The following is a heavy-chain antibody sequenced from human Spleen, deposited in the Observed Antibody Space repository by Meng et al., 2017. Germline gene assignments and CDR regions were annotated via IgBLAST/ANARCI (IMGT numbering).Heavy chain of an antibody. J-gene: IGHJ6*02. V-gene: IGHV3-33*01. Sequence: GGSLRLSCAASGFTFSSYGMHWVRQAPGKGLEWVAVIWYDGSNKYYADSVKGRFTISRDNSKNTLYLQMNSLRAEDTAVYYCARGDNYYGSGSYYKISWALSPDTYYYYYGMDVWGQGTTVTVSS. D-gene: IGHD3-10*01. CDR1: GFTFSSYG. CDR3: ARGDNYYGSGSYYKISWALSPDTYYYYYGMDV. CDR2: IWYDGSNK.